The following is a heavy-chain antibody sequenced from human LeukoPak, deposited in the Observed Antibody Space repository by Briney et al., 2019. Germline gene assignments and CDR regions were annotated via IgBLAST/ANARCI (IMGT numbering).Heavy chain of an antibody. CDR3: ARSQGDSSGYPPGVPPLVPYYYYYMDV. D-gene: IGHD3-22*01. CDR2: IIPIFGTA. V-gene: IGHV1-69*05. CDR1: GGTFSSYA. Sequence: SVKVSCKASGGTFSSYAISWVRQAPGQGLEWMGGIIPIFGTANYAQKFQGRVTITTDESTSTAYMELSSLRSEDTAVYYCARSQGDSSGYPPGVPPLVPYYYYYMDVWGKGTTVTVSS. J-gene: IGHJ6*03.